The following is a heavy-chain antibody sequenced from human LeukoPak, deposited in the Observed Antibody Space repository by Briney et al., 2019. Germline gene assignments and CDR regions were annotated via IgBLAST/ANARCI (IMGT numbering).Heavy chain of an antibody. CDR1: GFTFSSYS. Sequence: GGSLRLSCAASGFTFSSYSMNWVRQAPGKGLEWVSSISSSSSYIYYADSVKGRFTISRDNAKNSLYLQMNSLRAEDTAVYYCARDAGDYYDSSGFGNWGQGTLVTVSS. J-gene: IGHJ4*02. D-gene: IGHD3-22*01. CDR2: ISSSSSYI. CDR3: ARDAGDYYDSSGFGN. V-gene: IGHV3-21*01.